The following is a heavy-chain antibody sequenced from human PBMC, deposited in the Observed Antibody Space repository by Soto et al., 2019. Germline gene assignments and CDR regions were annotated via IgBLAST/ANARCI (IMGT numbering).Heavy chain of an antibody. D-gene: IGHD1-26*01. CDR1: GFTFDDYA. J-gene: IGHJ3*01. Sequence: KLVESGGGLVQPGRSLRLSCEASGFTFDDYAVHWVRQAPGKGLEWVSSISWNSGIIDYADSVKGRFTISRDSAESSLYLQMDSLRPEDTALYYCVKDVEWGGSHLNHAFDVWGQGTMGSVSA. V-gene: IGHV3-9*01. CDR3: VKDVEWGGSHLNHAFDV. CDR2: ISWNSGII.